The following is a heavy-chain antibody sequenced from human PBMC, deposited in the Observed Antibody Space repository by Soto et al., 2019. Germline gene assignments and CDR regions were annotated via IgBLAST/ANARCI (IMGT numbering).Heavy chain of an antibody. CDR2: IVPIYRTA. CDR1: GGTFSSYR. CDR3: ARDSGAKLTSS. Sequence: SVKVSCKASGGTFSSYRFNWVRQARGQGLEWLGGIVPIYRTADYAQKFQGRVTITADESTRTVYMELSSLKSQDTALYYCARDSGAKLTSSWGQGTLVTVSS. J-gene: IGHJ4*02. V-gene: IGHV1-69*13. D-gene: IGHD2-2*01.